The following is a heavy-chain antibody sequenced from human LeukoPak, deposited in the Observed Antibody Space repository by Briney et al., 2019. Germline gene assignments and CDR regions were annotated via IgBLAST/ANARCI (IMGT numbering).Heavy chain of an antibody. CDR1: GFTFSSYS. D-gene: IGHD2-15*01. V-gene: IGHV3-21*01. CDR2: INIRSDYI. Sequence: GGSLRLSCAASGFTFSSYSMNWVRQAPGKGLEWVSSINIRSDYIYYADSVKGRFTISRDNAKNSLYLQMNSLRVEDTGVYYCAGSIGSWYDPWGLGTMVTVSS. J-gene: IGHJ5*02. CDR3: AGSIGSWYDP.